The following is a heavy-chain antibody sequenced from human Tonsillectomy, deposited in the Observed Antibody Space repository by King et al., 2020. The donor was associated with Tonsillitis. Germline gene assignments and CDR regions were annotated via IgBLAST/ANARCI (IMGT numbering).Heavy chain of an antibody. CDR2: IYYSGST. V-gene: IGHV4-39*01. CDR3: AGQGVCFRHLLAPSFFDY. CDR1: GGSISSSSYY. Sequence: LQLQESGPGLVKPSETLSLTCTVSGGSISSSSYYWGWIRQPPGKGLEWIGSIYYSGSTYYNLSLKSRVTISVDTSKNQFSLKLSSVTAADTAVYYCAGQGVCFRHLLAPSFFDYSVPATLVPLSS. J-gene: IGHJ4*02. D-gene: IGHD3-10*01.